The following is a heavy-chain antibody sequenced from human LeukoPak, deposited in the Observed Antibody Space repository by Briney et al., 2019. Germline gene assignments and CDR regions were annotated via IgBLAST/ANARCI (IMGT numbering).Heavy chain of an antibody. CDR2: INGDGSDP. Sequence: GRSLRLSCAASGFTFSSYGMSWVRQAPGKWLEWVSRINGDGSDPSYADFVKGRFTISRDNAKSTLYLEMNSLRTDDTAVYYCAKGVAAVSIWGQGTLVTVSS. CDR1: GFTFSSYG. V-gene: IGHV3-23*01. CDR3: AKGVAAVSI. D-gene: IGHD6-13*01. J-gene: IGHJ4*02.